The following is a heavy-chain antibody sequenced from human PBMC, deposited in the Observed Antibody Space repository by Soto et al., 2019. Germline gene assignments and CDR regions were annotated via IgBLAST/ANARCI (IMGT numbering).Heavy chain of an antibody. Sequence: QVQLVQSGPDLKRPGASMKVSCKASGYTFTSYGISWVRQAPGQGLEWMAWISPLKGRTQYSQKAQGRVTLSTDTSSNTDYMEMTTLRVDDTAVYHCATDYGDRPEYFKHWGQGTLVTVS. CDR3: ATDYGDRPEYFKH. V-gene: IGHV1-18*04. J-gene: IGHJ1*01. CDR1: GYTFTSYG. D-gene: IGHD4-17*01. CDR2: ISPLKGRT.